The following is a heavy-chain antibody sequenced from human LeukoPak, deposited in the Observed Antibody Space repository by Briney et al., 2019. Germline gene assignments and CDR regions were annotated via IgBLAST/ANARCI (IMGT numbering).Heavy chain of an antibody. CDR3: ARGVYGPDYRNC. V-gene: IGHV1-69*05. CDR1: GGTFSSYA. CDR2: IIPIFGTA. Sequence: SVKVSCKASGGTFSSYAISWVRRAPGQGLEWMGGIIPIFGTANYAQKFQGRVTITTDESTSTAYMELSSLRSEDTAVYYCARGVYGPDYRNCWGHGTLVTVSS. J-gene: IGHJ4*01. D-gene: IGHD3-16*01.